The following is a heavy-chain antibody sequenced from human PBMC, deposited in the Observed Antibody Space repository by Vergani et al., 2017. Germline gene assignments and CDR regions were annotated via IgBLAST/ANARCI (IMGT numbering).Heavy chain of an antibody. CDR1: GGSFSGYY. V-gene: IGHV4-34*01. J-gene: IGHJ6*02. Sequence: QVQLQQWGAGLLKPSETLSLTCAVYGGSFSGYYWSWIRQPPGKGLEWIGEINHSGSTNYNPSLKSRVTISVDTSKNQFSLKLSSVTAADTAVYYCARGDTNYYYYYGMDFWGQGTTVTVSS. CDR2: INHSGST. CDR3: ARGDTNYYYYYGMDF.